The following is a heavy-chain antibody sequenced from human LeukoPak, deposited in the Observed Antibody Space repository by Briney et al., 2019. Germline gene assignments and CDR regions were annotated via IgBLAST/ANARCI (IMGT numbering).Heavy chain of an antibody. CDR2: ISGSGGST. Sequence: GGSLRLSCAPSGFTFSSYAMSWVRQAPGKGLEWVSAISGSGGSTYYADSVKGRFTISRDNSKNTLYLQMNSLRAEDTAVYYCAKDPSDILTGYYRRGYYFDYWGQGTLVTVSS. CDR3: AKDPSDILTGYYRRGYYFDY. D-gene: IGHD3-9*01. J-gene: IGHJ4*02. CDR1: GFTFSSYA. V-gene: IGHV3-23*01.